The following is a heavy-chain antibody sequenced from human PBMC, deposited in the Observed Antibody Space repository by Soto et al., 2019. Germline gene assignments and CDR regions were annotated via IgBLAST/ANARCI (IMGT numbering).Heavy chain of an antibody. CDR3: ARGVITIFGVVIPDC. V-gene: IGHV1-46*03. J-gene: IGHJ6*04. Sequence: ASVKVSCKASGYTFTSYYMHWVRQAPGQGLEWMGIINPSGGSTSYAQKFQGRVTMTRDTSTSTVYMELSSLRSEDTAVYYCARGVITIFGVVIPDCWGKGTTVTVSS. CDR1: GYTFTSYY. CDR2: INPSGGST. D-gene: IGHD3-3*01.